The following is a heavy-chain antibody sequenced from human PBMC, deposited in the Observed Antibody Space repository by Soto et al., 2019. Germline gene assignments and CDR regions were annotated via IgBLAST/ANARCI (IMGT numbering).Heavy chain of an antibody. CDR2: INPSGRTT. Sequence: QVQLMQSGAEVKKPGAPVKVACQTSGFTFSKYYMHWLRQVPGQGLEWVGVINPSGRTTSYAQKFLGRVTVTRDASTATVYLELNSLRSGDTAVYYCARDLDVTTVTTSFDSWGQGTLVTVSS. CDR3: ARDLDVTTVTTSFDS. CDR1: GFTFSKYY. V-gene: IGHV1-46*01. J-gene: IGHJ4*02. D-gene: IGHD4-17*01.